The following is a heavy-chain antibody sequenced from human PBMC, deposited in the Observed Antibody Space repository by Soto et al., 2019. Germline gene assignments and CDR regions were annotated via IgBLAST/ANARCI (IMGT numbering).Heavy chain of an antibody. CDR3: TSYTFGARDS. V-gene: IGHV3-74*01. J-gene: IGHJ4*02. Sequence: PGGSLRLSCAASGFAISSEWMHWVRQAAGRGLVWDSQIDPYDTGITYSDSVKGRFTISRDNANNTFYLQLNSLRAEDTAVYYCTSYTFGARDSWGQGTLVTVSS. CDR1: GFAISSEW. D-gene: IGHD3-16*01. CDR2: IDPYDTGI.